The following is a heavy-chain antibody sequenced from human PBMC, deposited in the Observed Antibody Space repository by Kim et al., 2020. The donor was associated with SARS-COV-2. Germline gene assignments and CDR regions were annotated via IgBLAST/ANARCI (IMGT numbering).Heavy chain of an antibody. CDR3: AREGEDSSGYYYGY. D-gene: IGHD3-22*01. J-gene: IGHJ4*02. Sequence: NPTLKSRVTISVDTSKNQFSLKLGSVTAADTAVYYCAREGEDSSGYYYGYWGQGTLVTVSS. V-gene: IGHV4-59*01.